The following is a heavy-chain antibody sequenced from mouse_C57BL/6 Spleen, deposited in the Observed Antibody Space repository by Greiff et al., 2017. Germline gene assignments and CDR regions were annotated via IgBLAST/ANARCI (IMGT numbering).Heavy chain of an antibody. D-gene: IGHD2-4*01. Sequence: EVQLQQSGTVLARPGASVKMSCKTSGYTFTSYWMHWVKQRPGQGLEWIGAIYPGNSDTSYNQKFKGKAKLTAVTSASTAYMDLSSLTNEDSAVYYCTRHHDYDWYFDVWGTGTTVTVSS. J-gene: IGHJ1*03. CDR1: GYTFTSYW. CDR3: TRHHDYDWYFDV. CDR2: IYPGNSDT. V-gene: IGHV1-5*01.